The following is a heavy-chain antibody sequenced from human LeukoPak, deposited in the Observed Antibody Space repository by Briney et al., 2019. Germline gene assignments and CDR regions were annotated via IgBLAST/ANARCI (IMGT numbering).Heavy chain of an antibody. V-gene: IGHV3-23*01. CDR1: GFTFKTYA. D-gene: IGHD2-15*01. CDR3: AKERFCSGGRCYASHDLH. J-gene: IGHJ1*01. Sequence: GGSLRLSREGSGFTFKTYAMSWVRQAPGKGLEWVSGVSGSGDFTDYADSVKGRFTISRDNPKNTLFLQMSSLRVEDTAIYYCAKERFCSGGRCYASHDLHWGQGILVTVSS. CDR2: VSGSGDFT.